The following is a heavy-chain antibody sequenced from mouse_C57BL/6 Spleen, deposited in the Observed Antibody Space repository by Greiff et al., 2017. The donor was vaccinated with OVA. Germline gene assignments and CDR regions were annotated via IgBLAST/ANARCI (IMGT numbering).Heavy chain of an antibody. CDR3: ARSGIITTGVATRYFDD. D-gene: IGHD1-1*01. CDR1: GYTFTSYW. V-gene: IGHV1-53*01. CDR2: INPSNGGT. Sequence: VQLQQPGTELVKPGASVKLSCKASGYTFTSYWMHWVKQRPGQGLEWIGNINPSNGGTNYNEKFKSKATLTVDKSSSTAYMQLSSLTSEESAVYDCARSGIITTGVATRYFDDGGTGTTVTVSS. J-gene: IGHJ1*03.